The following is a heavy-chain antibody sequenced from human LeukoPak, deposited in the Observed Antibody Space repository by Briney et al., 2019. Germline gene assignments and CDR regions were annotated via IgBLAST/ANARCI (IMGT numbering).Heavy chain of an antibody. V-gene: IGHV4-59*11. CDR2: VFNGGST. Sequence: SETLSLTCSVSGSSINSHYWSWIRQSPGKGLEWIGYVFNGGSTNYNPSLKSRVTMSLDTSGDQFSLRLSSVTAADTAIYYCASRPAGNTWYGAFDYWSQGTLVTVSS. CDR1: GSSINSHY. CDR3: ASRPAGNTWYGAFDY. D-gene: IGHD6-13*01. J-gene: IGHJ4*02.